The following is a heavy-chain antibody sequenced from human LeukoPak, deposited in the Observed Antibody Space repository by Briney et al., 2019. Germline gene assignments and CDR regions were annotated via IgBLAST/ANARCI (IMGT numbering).Heavy chain of an antibody. V-gene: IGHV3-23*01. CDR1: EFTFSSYA. J-gene: IGHJ4*02. CDR2: ISGSGGTT. Sequence: PGGSLRLSCAASEFTFSSYAMSWVRQAPGKGLEWVSAISGSGGTTYYADSVKGRFTISRDNSKSTLYLQMNSLRAEDTAVYYCAKVAYQMLSSFDYWGQGTLVTVSS. CDR3: AKVAYQMLSSFDY. D-gene: IGHD2-2*01.